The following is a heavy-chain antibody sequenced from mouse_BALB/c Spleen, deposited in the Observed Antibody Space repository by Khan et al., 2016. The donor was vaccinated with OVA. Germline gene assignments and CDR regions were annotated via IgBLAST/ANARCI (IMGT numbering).Heavy chain of an antibody. D-gene: IGHD2-10*01. CDR3: ARQPYYHYNIMDY. CDR1: GFSLTNYG. CDR2: MWNDGST. V-gene: IGHV2-6-1*01. J-gene: IGHJ4*01. Sequence: QVQLQQSGPGLVAPSQSLSITCTISGFSLTNYGVHWVRQPPGKGLEWLVLMWNDGSTTYNSALKSRLTISKDNSKSQVFLKMNSLQTDDTAMYFCARQPYYHYNIMDYWGQGTSVTGSS.